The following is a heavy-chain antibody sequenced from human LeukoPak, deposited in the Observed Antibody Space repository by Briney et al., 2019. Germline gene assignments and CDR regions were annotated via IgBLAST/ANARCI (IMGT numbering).Heavy chain of an antibody. J-gene: IGHJ4*02. Sequence: GGSLRLSCAASGFIFSSYWMTWVRQAPGKGLEWVANIKQDGSEKYYADSVKGRFTISRDDTENSVYLQMNNLRAEDTAVYYCARDGIDYWGQGTLVTVSS. D-gene: IGHD1-26*01. CDR2: IKQDGSEK. V-gene: IGHV3-7*04. CDR1: GFIFSSYW. CDR3: ARDGIDY.